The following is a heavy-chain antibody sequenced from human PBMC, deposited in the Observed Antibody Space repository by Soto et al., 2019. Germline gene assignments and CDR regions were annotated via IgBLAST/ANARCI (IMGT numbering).Heavy chain of an antibody. D-gene: IGHD3-10*01. CDR2: ISYDGSDK. CDR3: VGGQYYFDY. J-gene: IGHJ4*02. CDR1: GFPFTSYG. V-gene: IGHV3-30*03. Sequence: QVQLVESGGGVVQPGRSLRLSCAASGFPFTSYGMHWVREGPDKGLEWVAIISYDGSDKYYADSVKGRFTISRDNSKNPLYLQMNRLRPEDTALYYCVGGQYYFDYRGQGTLVIVSS.